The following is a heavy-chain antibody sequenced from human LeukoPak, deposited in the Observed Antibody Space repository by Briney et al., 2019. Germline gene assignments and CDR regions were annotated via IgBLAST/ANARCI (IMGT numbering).Heavy chain of an antibody. CDR3: ARASAARPDY. CDR2: ISVGSTYI. Sequence: GGSLRLSCAASGFTLSSFWMSWVRQAPGKGLEWVSSISVGSTYIYYADSVMGRFTISRDNSKNTLYLQMNSLRAEDTAVYYCARASAARPDYWGQGTLVTVSS. J-gene: IGHJ4*02. CDR1: GFTLSSFW. D-gene: IGHD6-6*01. V-gene: IGHV3-21*01.